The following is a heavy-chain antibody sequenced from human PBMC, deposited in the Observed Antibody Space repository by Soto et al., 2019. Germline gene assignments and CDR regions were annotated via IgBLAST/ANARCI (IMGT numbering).Heavy chain of an antibody. J-gene: IGHJ4*02. CDR2: TNLDGSAK. Sequence: EVQLVESGGGLVQPGGSPRLSCVASGYTFSSYWVTWFRQAPGKGLEWVANTNLDGSAKYYVDSVKGRFTISRDNAKNSLYLQMNSLRVEDTAVYYCARSVDYWGQGTLVTVSS. V-gene: IGHV3-7*03. CDR3: ARSVDY. CDR1: GYTFSSYW.